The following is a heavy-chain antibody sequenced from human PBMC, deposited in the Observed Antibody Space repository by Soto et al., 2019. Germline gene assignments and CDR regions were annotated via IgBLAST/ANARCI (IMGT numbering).Heavy chain of an antibody. Sequence: QVLLVQSSAEVKKPGSSVKVSCKASGGTFTSTAFSWVRQAPGQGLEWMGGIIPVLGIPNYAQKFQARLTVTADASTTTVHMELSSLRSDDTAVYYCASSAGLDHLLNYYGLNVWGQGTTVTVSS. J-gene: IGHJ6*02. CDR3: ASSAGLDHLLNYYGLNV. D-gene: IGHD6-13*01. CDR2: IIPVLGIP. CDR1: GGTFTSTA. V-gene: IGHV1-69*01.